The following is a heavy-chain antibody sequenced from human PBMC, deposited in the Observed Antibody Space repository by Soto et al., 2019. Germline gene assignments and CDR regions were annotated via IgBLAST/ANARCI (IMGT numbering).Heavy chain of an antibody. Sequence: EVQLVESGGVVVQPGGSLRLSCAASGFTFDDYTMHWVRQAPGKGLEWVSLISWDGGSTYYADSVKGRFTISRDNSKNSLYLQMNSLRTEDTALYYCAKDKLERWLQIGYFDYWGQGTLVTVSS. CDR2: ISWDGGST. V-gene: IGHV3-43*01. CDR1: GFTFDDYT. CDR3: AKDKLERWLQIGYFDY. D-gene: IGHD5-12*01. J-gene: IGHJ4*02.